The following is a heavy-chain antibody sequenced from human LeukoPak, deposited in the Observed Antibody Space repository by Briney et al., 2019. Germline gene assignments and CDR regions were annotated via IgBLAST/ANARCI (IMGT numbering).Heavy chain of an antibody. CDR1: GGSISSGAYY. D-gene: IGHD6-13*01. CDR3: ARDRAAAGTRYFDY. CDR2: IYYTGST. Sequence: PSQTLCLTCTVSGGSISSGAYYWSWIRQHPGKGLDYIGYIYYTGSTYYNPSLPSLTSRVTMPLDTSKNQFSLKLNSVTAADTAVYYCARDRAAAGTRYFDYWGQGTLVTVSS. V-gene: IGHV4-31*03. J-gene: IGHJ4*02.